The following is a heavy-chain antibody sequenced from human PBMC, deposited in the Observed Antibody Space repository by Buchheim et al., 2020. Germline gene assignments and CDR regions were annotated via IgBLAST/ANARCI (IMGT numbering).Heavy chain of an antibody. CDR3: ARRGASNYFDP. D-gene: IGHD4/OR15-4a*01. CDR1: GYTFATFW. Sequence: EVRLVQSGAEVKKPGGSLRISCEASGYTFATFWIGWVRQMPGKGLEWMAMIYPGDSDTRYSPSFRGQVTIPDDKSIITAYPQWSSLKASDTAMYYCARRGASNYFDPWGQGTL. J-gene: IGHJ5*02. CDR2: IYPGDSDT. V-gene: IGHV5-51*03.